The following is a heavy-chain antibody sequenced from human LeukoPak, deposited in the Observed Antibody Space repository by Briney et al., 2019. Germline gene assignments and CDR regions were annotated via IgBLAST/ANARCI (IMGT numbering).Heavy chain of an antibody. CDR2: INHSGGT. CDR3: ARGREQWLAGEFDP. V-gene: IGHV4-39*07. D-gene: IGHD6-19*01. Sequence: PSETLSLTCTVSGGSISSSSYYWGWIRQPPGKGLEWIGEINHSGGTNYNPSLKSRVTVSVDTSKNQFSLKVSSVTAADTAVYYCARGREQWLAGEFDPWGQGTLVTVSS. CDR1: GGSISSSSYY. J-gene: IGHJ5*02.